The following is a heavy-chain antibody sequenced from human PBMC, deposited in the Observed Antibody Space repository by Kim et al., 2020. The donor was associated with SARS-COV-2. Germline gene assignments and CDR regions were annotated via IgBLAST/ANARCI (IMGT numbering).Heavy chain of an antibody. CDR3: ARGADIVATFHYWYFDL. V-gene: IGHV3-21*01. CDR2: ISSSSSYI. CDR1: GFTFSSYS. Sequence: GGSLRLSCAASGFTFSSYSMNWVRQAPGKGLEWVSSISSSSSYIYYADSVKGRFTISRDNAKNSLYLQMNSLRAEDTAVYYCARGADIVATFHYWYFDLWGRGTLVTVSS. D-gene: IGHD5-12*01. J-gene: IGHJ2*01.